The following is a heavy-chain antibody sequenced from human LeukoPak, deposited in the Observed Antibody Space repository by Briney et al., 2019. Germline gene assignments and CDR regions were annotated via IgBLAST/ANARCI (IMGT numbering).Heavy chain of an antibody. V-gene: IGHV3-23*01. CDR1: GFTFSSYA. CDR2: ISGSGGST. CDR3: AKDQDSSGYYPNWFDP. Sequence: GGSLRLSCAASGFTFSSYAMSWVRQAPGKGLEWVSAISGSGGSTYYADSVKGRFTISRGNSKNTLYLQMNSLRAEDTAVYYCAKDQDSSGYYPNWFDPWGQGTLVTVSS. D-gene: IGHD3-22*01. J-gene: IGHJ5*02.